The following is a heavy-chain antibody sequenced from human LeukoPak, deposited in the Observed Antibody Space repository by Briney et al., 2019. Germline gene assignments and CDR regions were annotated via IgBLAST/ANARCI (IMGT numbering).Heavy chain of an antibody. V-gene: IGHV1-69*13. CDR3: ARGKREYYDSSGYYPAFDY. D-gene: IGHD3-22*01. Sequence: ASVKVSCKASGYTFTSYYIHWVRQAPGQGLEWMGGIIPIFGTANYAQKFQGRVTITADESTSTAYMELSSLRSEDTAVYYCARGKREYYDSSGYYPAFDYWGQGTLVTVSS. CDR2: IIPIFGTA. CDR1: GYTFTSYY. J-gene: IGHJ4*02.